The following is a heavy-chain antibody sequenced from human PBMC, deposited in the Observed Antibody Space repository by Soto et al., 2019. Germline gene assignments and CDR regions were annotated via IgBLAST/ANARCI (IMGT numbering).Heavy chain of an antibody. CDR2: THYSGST. CDR1: GASISSHH. J-gene: IGHJ4*02. D-gene: IGHD5-12*01. V-gene: IGHV4-59*11. Sequence: QVQLQESGPGLVKPSETLSLTCTVSGASISSHHWSWFRQPPGKGLEWIGYTHYSGSTNHNPSLKSRVTMSVDTSTNQFSLKLTSVTAADTAVYYCAKGGWSLDSWGQGTLVTVSS. CDR3: AKGGWSLDS.